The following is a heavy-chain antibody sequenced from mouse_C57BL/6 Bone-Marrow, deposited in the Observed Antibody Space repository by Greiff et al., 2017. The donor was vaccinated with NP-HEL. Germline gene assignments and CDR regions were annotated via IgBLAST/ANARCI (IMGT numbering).Heavy chain of an antibody. CDR2: ISDGGSYT. J-gene: IGHJ2*01. D-gene: IGHD1-1*01. CDR1: GFTFSSYA. CDR3: ARDRWVYGNYFDY. V-gene: IGHV5-4*01. Sequence: EVKLMESGGGLVKPGGSLKLSCAASGFTFSSYAMSWVRQTPEKRLEWVATISDGGSYTYYPDNVKGRFTIARDNAKNNLYLQMSHLKSEDTAMYYCARDRWVYGNYFDYWGQGTTLTVSS.